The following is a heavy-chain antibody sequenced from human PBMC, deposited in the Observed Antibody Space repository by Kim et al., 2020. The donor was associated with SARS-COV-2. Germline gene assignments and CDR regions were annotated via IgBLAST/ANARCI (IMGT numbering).Heavy chain of an antibody. CDR2: IYYSGST. CDR3: ARVSQGLYYYGMDV. CDR1: GGSISSYY. J-gene: IGHJ6*02. Sequence: SETLSLTCTVSGGSISSYYWSWIRQPPGKGLEWIGYIYYSGSTNYNPSLKSRVTISVDTSKNQFSLKLSSVTAADTAVYYCARVSQGLYYYGMDVWGQGTTVTVSS. V-gene: IGHV4-59*13.